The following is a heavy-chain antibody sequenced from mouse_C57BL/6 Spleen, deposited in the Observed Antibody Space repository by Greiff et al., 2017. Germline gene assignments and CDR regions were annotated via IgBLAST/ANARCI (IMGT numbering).Heavy chain of an antibody. J-gene: IGHJ1*03. D-gene: IGHD3-3*01. CDR3: ARKAGPWYFDV. CDR1: GYTFTSYW. Sequence: QVHVKQPGAELVKPGASVKMSCKASGYTFTSYWITWVKQRPGQGLEWIGDIYPGSGSTNYNQKFKSKASLTVDASSSTAYMQLSSLTSEDSAVYYCARKAGPWYFDVWCTGTTVTVSS. CDR2: IYPGSGST. V-gene: IGHV1-55*01.